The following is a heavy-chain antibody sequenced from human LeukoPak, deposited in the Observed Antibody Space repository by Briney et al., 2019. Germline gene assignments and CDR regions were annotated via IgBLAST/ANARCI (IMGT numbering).Heavy chain of an antibody. J-gene: IGHJ4*02. V-gene: IGHV3-48*04. CDR2: ISSLSGTI. Sequence: GGSLRLSCAASGFTFSTYSMNWVRQAPGKGLEWVSYISSLSGTIYYADSVKGRFTISRDNAKNSLYLQMNSLRAEDTAVYYCARDRSPGNFDYWGQGTLVTVSS. CDR1: GFTFSTYS. CDR3: ARDRSPGNFDY. D-gene: IGHD3-10*01.